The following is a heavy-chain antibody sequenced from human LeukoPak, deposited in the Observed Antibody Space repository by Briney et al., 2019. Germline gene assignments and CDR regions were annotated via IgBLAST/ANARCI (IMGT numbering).Heavy chain of an antibody. Sequence: ASVKVSCKASGYSFTGHYIHGVRQAPGQGLEGMGWINPNSGATNYAQNFQGRVTITTDTSISTAYMELSSLTSDDTAVYYCARDPPQGNMDVWGKGTTVTVSS. J-gene: IGHJ6*04. CDR3: ARDPPQGNMDV. V-gene: IGHV1-2*02. CDR2: INPNSGAT. CDR1: GYSFTGHY.